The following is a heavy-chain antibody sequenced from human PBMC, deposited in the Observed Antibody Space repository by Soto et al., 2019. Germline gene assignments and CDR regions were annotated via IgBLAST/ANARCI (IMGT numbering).Heavy chain of an antibody. J-gene: IGHJ3*02. Sequence: VQLVESGGGVVQPGRSLRLSCAASGFTFSSYAMHWVRQAPGKGLEWVAVISYDGSNKYYADSVKGRFTISRDNSKNTLYLQMNSLRAEDTAVYYCARTTDGAFDIWGQGTMVTVSS. V-gene: IGHV3-30-3*01. CDR3: ARTTDGAFDI. CDR1: GFTFSSYA. D-gene: IGHD4-17*01. CDR2: ISYDGSNK.